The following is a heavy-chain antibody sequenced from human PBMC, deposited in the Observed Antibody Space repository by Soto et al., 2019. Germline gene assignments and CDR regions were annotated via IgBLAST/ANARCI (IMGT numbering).Heavy chain of an antibody. CDR1: GGTFSSYS. Sequence: SVKVSCKASGGTFSSYSISWVRQAPGQGLECMGGIIPIFGTANYAQKFQGRVTITADKSTSTAYMELSSLRSEDTAVYYCALSISGGNPSNWFDPWGQGTLVTVSS. J-gene: IGHJ5*02. CDR3: ALSISGGNPSNWFDP. CDR2: IIPIFGTA. V-gene: IGHV1-69*06. D-gene: IGHD2-15*01.